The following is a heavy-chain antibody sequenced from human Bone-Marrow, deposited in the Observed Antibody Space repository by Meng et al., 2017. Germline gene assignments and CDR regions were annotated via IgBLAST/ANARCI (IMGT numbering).Heavy chain of an antibody. Sequence: QVQLGQSGAGVKKPWSSVKVACKASGGTFSSYAISWVRQAPGQGLEWMGGIIPIFGTANYAQKFQGRVTITTDESTSTAYMELSSLRSEDTAVYYCARDLYYYDSSGMNWFDPWGQGTLVTVSS. CDR1: GGTFSSYA. D-gene: IGHD3-22*01. CDR2: IIPIFGTA. J-gene: IGHJ5*02. V-gene: IGHV1-69*05. CDR3: ARDLYYYDSSGMNWFDP.